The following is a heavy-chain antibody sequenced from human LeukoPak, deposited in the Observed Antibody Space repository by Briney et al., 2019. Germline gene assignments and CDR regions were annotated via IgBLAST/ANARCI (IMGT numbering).Heavy chain of an antibody. CDR1: GGSMSSYY. J-gene: IGHJ4*02. D-gene: IGHD5-24*01. CDR3: TRGARAGYNLEPFDY. Sequence: PSQTLSLTCAVSGGSMSSYYWSWIRQPPGQRLRWFGGIYDSGSTKDNPSLKPRVTISVDTSKNQFSLKLSTLPAAPPAAYLCTRGARAGYNLEPFDYWGQGNLVNVSS. CDR2: IYDSGST. V-gene: IGHV4-59*08.